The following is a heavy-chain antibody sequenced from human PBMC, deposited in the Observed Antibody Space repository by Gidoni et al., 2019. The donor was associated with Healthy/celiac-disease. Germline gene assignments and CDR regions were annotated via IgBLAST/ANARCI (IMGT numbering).Heavy chain of an antibody. CDR1: GGTFSSYA. CDR2: IIPIFGTA. J-gene: IGHJ6*03. Sequence: QVQLVQSGAEVQKPGSSVKVSCKASGGTFSSYAISWVRQAPGQGLEWMGGIIPIFGTANYAQKFQGRVTITADKSTSTAYMELSSLRSEDTAVYYCARGRGAMDVVVPAEDYYYMDVWGKGTTVTVSS. CDR3: ARGRGAMDVVVPAEDYYYMDV. V-gene: IGHV1-69*06. D-gene: IGHD2-2*01.